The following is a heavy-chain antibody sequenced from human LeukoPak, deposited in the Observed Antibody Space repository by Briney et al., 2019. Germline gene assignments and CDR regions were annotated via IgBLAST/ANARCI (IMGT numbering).Heavy chain of an antibody. CDR1: GFTFSTYV. D-gene: IGHD1-26*01. CDR2: ISDSGGST. J-gene: IGHJ4*02. Sequence: GGSLRLSCAASGFTFSTYVMNWVRQAPGKGLEWVSTISDSGGSTYYADSVKGRFTISRDNAKNTLYLQMNSLRAEDTAVYYCAREFIVGATLVFDYWGQGTLVTVSS. CDR3: AREFIVGATLVFDY. V-gene: IGHV3-23*01.